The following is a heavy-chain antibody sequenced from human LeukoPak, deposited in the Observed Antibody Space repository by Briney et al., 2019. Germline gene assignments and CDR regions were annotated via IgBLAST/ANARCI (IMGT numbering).Heavy chain of an antibody. Sequence: GGSLRLSCAASGFTFSSYAMSWVRQAPGKRLEWVSAISGSGGSTYYADSVKGRFTISRDNSKNTLYLQMNSLRAEDTAVYYCAKDPRGSSWYDYWGQGTLVTVSS. CDR2: ISGSGGST. J-gene: IGHJ4*02. CDR1: GFTFSSYA. D-gene: IGHD6-13*01. V-gene: IGHV3-23*01. CDR3: AKDPRGSSWYDY.